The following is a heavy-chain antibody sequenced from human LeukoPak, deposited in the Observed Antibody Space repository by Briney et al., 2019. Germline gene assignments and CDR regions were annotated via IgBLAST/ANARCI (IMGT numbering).Heavy chain of an antibody. V-gene: IGHV3-64D*06. CDR3: VRAETGGYFDY. D-gene: IGHD1-14*01. J-gene: IGHJ4*02. Sequence: GGSLRLSCSASGFTFSSYAMHWVRQAPGKGLEYVSAISSNGGSTYYADSVKGRFTISRDNSKNTLYLQMSSLRAEDTAVYYCVRAETGGYFDYWGQGTLVTVSS. CDR2: ISSNGGST. CDR1: GFTFSSYA.